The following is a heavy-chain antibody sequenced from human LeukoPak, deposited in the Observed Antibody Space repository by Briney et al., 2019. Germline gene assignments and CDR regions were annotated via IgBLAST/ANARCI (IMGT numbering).Heavy chain of an antibody. CDR2: IYYSGST. CDR3: AGGGQWLAFDY. V-gene: IGHV4-59*01. Sequence: SETLSLTCSVSGGSISSYYWSWIRQPPGKELEGIGYIYYSGSTNYNPPLKSRVTMSVDTSKNQFSLKLSSVAAADTAVYHCAGGGQWLAFDYWGQGTLVTVSS. J-gene: IGHJ4*02. D-gene: IGHD6-19*01. CDR1: GGSISSYY.